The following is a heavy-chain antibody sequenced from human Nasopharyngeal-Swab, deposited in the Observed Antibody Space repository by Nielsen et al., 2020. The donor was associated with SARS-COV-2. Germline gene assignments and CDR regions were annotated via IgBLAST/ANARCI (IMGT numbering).Heavy chain of an antibody. CDR2: IYYSGST. V-gene: IGHV4-59*01. CDR3: ARGYSSSYFSYYYYGLDV. J-gene: IGHJ6*02. D-gene: IGHD6-6*01. Sequence: WIRQPPGKGLEWIGYIYYSGSTNYNPSLKSRVTISVDTSKNQFSLKLSFVTAADTAVYYCARGYSSSYFSYYYYGLDVWGQGTTVTVSS.